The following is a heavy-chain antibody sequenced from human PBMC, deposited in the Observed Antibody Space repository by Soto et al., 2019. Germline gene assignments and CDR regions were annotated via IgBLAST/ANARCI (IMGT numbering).Heavy chain of an antibody. CDR2: VSGGGGDT. Sequence: EVHLLQSGGGLVQPGGSLRLSCAASGFSFSSFALSWVRQSPGKGLEWVAAVSGGGGDTYYANSVKGRFTISRDNSQNTLFQKMNSLRAEDSAIYYCAKDPNYDFWSGFSAVYFDYWGQGTLVTVSS. D-gene: IGHD3-3*01. CDR3: AKDPNYDFWSGFSAVYFDY. V-gene: IGHV3-23*01. J-gene: IGHJ4*02. CDR1: GFSFSSFA.